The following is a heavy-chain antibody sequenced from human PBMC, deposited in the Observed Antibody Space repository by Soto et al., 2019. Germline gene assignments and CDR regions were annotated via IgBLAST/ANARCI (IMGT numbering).Heavy chain of an antibody. Sequence: SGPALGNPPETLTLTCTVSGFSLSNARMGVSWIRQPPGKALEWLAHIFSNDEKSYSTSLKSRLTISKDTSKSQVVLTMTNMDPVDGDTYYWARISNIINSGSYDADFDYSGQGTLVTVSS. CDR2: IFSNDEK. V-gene: IGHV2-26*01. D-gene: IGHD1-26*01. J-gene: IGHJ4*02. CDR3: ARISNIINSGSYDADFDY. CDR1: GFSLSNARMG.